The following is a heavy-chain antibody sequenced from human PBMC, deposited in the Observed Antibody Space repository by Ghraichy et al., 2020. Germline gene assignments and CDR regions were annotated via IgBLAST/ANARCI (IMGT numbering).Heavy chain of an antibody. Sequence: SVKVSCKASGGTFSSYAISWVRQAPGQGLEWMGGIIPIFGTANYAQKFQGRVTITADESTSTAYMELSSLRSEDTAVYYCARAAHHDIVVVLAANIYYYYYMDVWGKGTTVTVSS. V-gene: IGHV1-69*13. D-gene: IGHD2-2*01. CDR2: IIPIFGTA. CDR3: ARAAHHDIVVVLAANIYYYYYMDV. CDR1: GGTFSSYA. J-gene: IGHJ6*03.